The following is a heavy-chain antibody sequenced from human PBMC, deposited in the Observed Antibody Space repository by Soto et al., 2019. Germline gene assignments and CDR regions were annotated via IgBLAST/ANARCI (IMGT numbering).Heavy chain of an antibody. V-gene: IGHV3-30*04. CDR2: ISYNGRNT. D-gene: IGHD1-1*01. CDR1: GFIFSSYA. Sequence: QVQLVESGGGVVQPGRSLRLSCAASGFIFSSYAMHWVRQAPGKGLEWVAVISYNGRNTYYADSVKGRFTISRDNSKNTLYLQMNSLRPEDMAVHYCARELERTFDYWGQGTLVTVSS. CDR3: ARELERTFDY. J-gene: IGHJ4*02.